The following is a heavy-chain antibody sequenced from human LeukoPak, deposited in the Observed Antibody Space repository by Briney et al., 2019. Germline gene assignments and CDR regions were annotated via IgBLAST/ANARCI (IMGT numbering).Heavy chain of an antibody. V-gene: IGHV4-31*11. D-gene: IGHD5-12*01. Sequence: PSETLSLTCAVYGGSFSGYYWSWIRQHPGKGLEWIGYIYYSGSTYYNPSLKSRVTISVDTSKNQFSLKLSSVTAADTAVYYCARRNSGYDPTPDYWGQGTLVTVSS. J-gene: IGHJ4*02. CDR1: GGSFSGYY. CDR2: IYYSGST. CDR3: ARRNSGYDPTPDY.